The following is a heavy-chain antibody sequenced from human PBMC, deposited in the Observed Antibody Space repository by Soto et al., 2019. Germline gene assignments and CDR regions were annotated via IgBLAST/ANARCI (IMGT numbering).Heavy chain of an antibody. CDR1: GASLRSGDYY. CDR2: IYNSGGS. D-gene: IGHD4-17*01. CDR3: VGTGTTDDY. J-gene: IGHJ4*02. Sequence: QVQLQESGPGLVKPSQTLSLTCSVSGASLRSGDYYWSSIRQAPGKGLEWIGYIYNSGGSYYNPSLKGRLTISIDTSKNQFSLKLNSVTAADTAIYYCVGTGTTDDYWGRGTLVTVSS. V-gene: IGHV4-30-4*01.